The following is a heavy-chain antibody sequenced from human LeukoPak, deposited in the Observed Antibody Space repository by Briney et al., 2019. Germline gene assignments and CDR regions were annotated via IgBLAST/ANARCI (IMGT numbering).Heavy chain of an antibody. J-gene: IGHJ4*02. V-gene: IGHV4-30-2*01. D-gene: IGHD3-16*01. CDR2: IYHSGST. CDR1: GGSISGGGYS. Sequence: SETLSLTCAVSGGSISGGGYSWSWIRQPLGKGLEWIGYIYHSGSTYYNPSLKSRVTISVDRSKNHFSLKLSSVTAAGTAVYYCARVSSGGYFDYWGQGTLVSVSS. CDR3: ARVSSGGYFDY.